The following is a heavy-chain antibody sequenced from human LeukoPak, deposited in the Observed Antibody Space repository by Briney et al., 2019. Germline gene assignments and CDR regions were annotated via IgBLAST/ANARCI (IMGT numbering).Heavy chain of an antibody. CDR1: GYTFTSYG. V-gene: IGHV1-18*01. CDR3: ATGADP. J-gene: IGHJ5*02. CDR2: ISAYNGNT. Sequence: ASVKVSCTASGYTFTSYGISWVRQAPGQGLEWMGCISAYNGNTNYAQKLQGRVTMPEDTSTDTAYMELSSLRSEDTAVYYCATGADPWGQGTLVTVSS.